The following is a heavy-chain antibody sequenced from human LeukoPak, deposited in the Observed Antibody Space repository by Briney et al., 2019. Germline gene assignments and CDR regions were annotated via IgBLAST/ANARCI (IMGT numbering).Heavy chain of an antibody. CDR2: IYYSGST. Sequence: PSETLSLTCTVSGGSISSYYWSWIRQPPGKGLEWIGYIYYSGSTNYNPSLKSRVTISVDTSKNQFSLKLSSVTAADAAVYYCAKSNYDSSGFGYFDFWGQGTLVTVSS. CDR1: GGSISSYY. V-gene: IGHV4-59*12. J-gene: IGHJ4*02. CDR3: AKSNYDSSGFGYFDF. D-gene: IGHD3-22*01.